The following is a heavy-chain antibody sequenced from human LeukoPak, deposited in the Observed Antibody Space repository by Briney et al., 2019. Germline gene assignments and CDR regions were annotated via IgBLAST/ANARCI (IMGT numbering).Heavy chain of an antibody. Sequence: GGSLRLSCAASGFTFSSYWMSWVRQAPGKGLEWVANIKQDGSEKYYVDSVKGRFTISSDNAKNSLYLQMNSLRAEDTAVYYCARESSVPYGSGSYGYWGQGTLVTVSP. V-gene: IGHV3-7*01. J-gene: IGHJ4*02. CDR1: GFTFSSYW. D-gene: IGHD3-10*01. CDR2: IKQDGSEK. CDR3: ARESSVPYGSGSYGY.